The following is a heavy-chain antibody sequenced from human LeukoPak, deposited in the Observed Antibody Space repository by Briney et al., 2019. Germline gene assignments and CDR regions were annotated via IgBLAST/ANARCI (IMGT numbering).Heavy chain of an antibody. CDR1: GGSISSYY. Sequence: SETLSLTCTVSGGSISSYYWSWIRQPPGKGLEWIGYIYYSGSTNYNPSLKSRVTISVDTSKNQFSLKLSSVTAADTAVYYCARDPRPYYYDSSGYYYSCYYMDVWGKGTTVTVSS. J-gene: IGHJ6*03. CDR3: ARDPRPYYYDSSGYYYSCYYMDV. CDR2: IYYSGST. D-gene: IGHD3-22*01. V-gene: IGHV4-59*01.